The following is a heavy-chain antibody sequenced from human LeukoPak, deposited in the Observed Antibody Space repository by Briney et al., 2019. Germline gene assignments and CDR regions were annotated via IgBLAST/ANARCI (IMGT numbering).Heavy chain of an antibody. CDR3: AKGSRSGGSYYFDY. J-gene: IGHJ4*02. D-gene: IGHD2-15*01. CDR2: FTGSGGST. CDR1: GCTFSNYA. Sequence: PGGSLRLSCAASGCTFSNYAVGWVSQAPGRGLEWVSTFTGSGGSTYYADSVKGRLTISRDNSKNTLYLQMNSLRAEDTAVYYCAKGSRSGGSYYFDYWGQGTLVTVSS. V-gene: IGHV3-23*01.